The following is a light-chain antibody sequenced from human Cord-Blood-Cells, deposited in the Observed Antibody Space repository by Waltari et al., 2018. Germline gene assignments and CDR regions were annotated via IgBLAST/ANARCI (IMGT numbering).Light chain of an antibody. CDR3: QQYKSYSPYT. J-gene: IGKJ2*01. CDR2: DDS. Sequence: DIHMTQSPSTLSASVGDSVTITCRASQSISSWFAWYQQKPGKAPKLLIYDDSSLESGVSLSISGSESGKESTLTSSSQQTDDFANNYCQQYKSYSPYTFGQGTKLEIK. V-gene: IGKV1-5*01. CDR1: QSISSW.